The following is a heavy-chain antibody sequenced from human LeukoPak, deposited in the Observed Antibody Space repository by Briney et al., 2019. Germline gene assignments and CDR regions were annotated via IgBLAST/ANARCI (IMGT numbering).Heavy chain of an antibody. Sequence: SETLSLTCAVSGGSISSGGYSWSWIRQPPGKGLEWIGSIYYSGSTYYNPSLKSRVTISVDTSKNQFSLKLSSVTAADTAVYYCARRTTVGGDWGQGTLVTVSS. V-gene: IGHV4-30-2*03. CDR1: GGSISSGGYS. J-gene: IGHJ4*02. CDR2: IYYSGST. D-gene: IGHD4-17*01. CDR3: ARRTTVGGD.